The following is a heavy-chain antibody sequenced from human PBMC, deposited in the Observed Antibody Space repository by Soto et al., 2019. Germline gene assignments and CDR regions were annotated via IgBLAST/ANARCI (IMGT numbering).Heavy chain of an antibody. Sequence: SETLSLTCTVSGGSISSYYWSWIRQPPGKGLEWIGYIYYSGSTNYNPSLKSRVTISVDTSKNQFSLKLSSVTAADTAVYYCARDFTHNWFDPWGQGTLVTVSS. J-gene: IGHJ5*02. CDR3: ARDFTHNWFDP. CDR2: IYYSGST. V-gene: IGHV4-59*01. CDR1: GGSISSYY.